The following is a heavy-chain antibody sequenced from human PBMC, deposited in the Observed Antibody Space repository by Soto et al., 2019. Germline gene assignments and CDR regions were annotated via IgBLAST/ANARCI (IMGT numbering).Heavy chain of an antibody. CDR1: GFTFSSYA. CDR3: AKEGSGSYYYYYYGMDV. D-gene: IGHD3-10*01. J-gene: IGHJ6*02. V-gene: IGHV3-23*01. Sequence: EVQLLESGGGLVQPGGSLRLSCAASGFTFSSYAMSWVRQAPGKGLEWVSAISGSGGSTYYADSVKGRFTISRDNSKNTLYLQRNSLRDEDTAVYYCAKEGSGSYYYYYYGMDVWGQGTTVTGSS. CDR2: ISGSGGST.